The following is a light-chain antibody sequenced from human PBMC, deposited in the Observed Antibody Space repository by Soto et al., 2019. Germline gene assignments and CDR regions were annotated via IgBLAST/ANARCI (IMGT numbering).Light chain of an antibody. CDR3: AAWDDSLSAWV. J-gene: IGLJ3*02. CDR2: SNN. CDR1: SSNIGSDY. V-gene: IGLV1-47*02. Sequence: QSVLTQPPSASGTPGQRITISCSGSSSNIGSDYVYWYQKVPGTAPKLLIYSNNLRPSGIPDRFSGSKSGTSASLAISGLRSEDDADYYCAAWDDSLSAWVFGGGTKLTVL.